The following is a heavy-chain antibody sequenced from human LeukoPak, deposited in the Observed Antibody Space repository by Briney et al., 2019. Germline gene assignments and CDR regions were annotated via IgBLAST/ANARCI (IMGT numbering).Heavy chain of an antibody. CDR3: ARDVADSSGYYPDY. Sequence: GGSLRLSCAASGFTFSSYAMHWVRQAPGKGLEWVAVISYDGSNKYYADSVKGRFTISRDNSKNTLYLQMNSLRAEDTAVYYCARDVADSSGYYPDYWGQGTLVTVSS. D-gene: IGHD3-22*01. CDR1: GFTFSSYA. V-gene: IGHV3-30*04. J-gene: IGHJ4*02. CDR2: ISYDGSNK.